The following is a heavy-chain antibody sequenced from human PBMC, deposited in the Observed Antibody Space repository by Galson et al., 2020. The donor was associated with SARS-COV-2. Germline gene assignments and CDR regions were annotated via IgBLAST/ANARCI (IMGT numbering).Heavy chain of an antibody. CDR2: INPNSGGT. D-gene: IGHD4-17*01. CDR3: ARGYGDYEDYYYYYYGMDV. Sequence: ASVKVSCKASGYTFTGYYMHWVRQAPGQGLEWMGWINPNSGGTNYAQKFQGRVTITRDTSISTAYMELSRLRSDDTAVYYCARGYGDYEDYYYYYYGMDVWGQGTTVTVSS. CDR1: GYTFTGYY. J-gene: IGHJ6*02. V-gene: IGHV1-2*02.